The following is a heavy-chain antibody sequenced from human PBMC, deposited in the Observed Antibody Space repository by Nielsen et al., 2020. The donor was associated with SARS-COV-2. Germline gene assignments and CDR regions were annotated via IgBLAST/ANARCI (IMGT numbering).Heavy chain of an antibody. D-gene: IGHD4-23*01. V-gene: IGHV3-30*03. CDR2: ISYDGSNK. CDR3: ARGSTVVTRVFQH. CDR1: GFTFSSYG. Sequence: GGSLRLPCAASGFTFSSYGMHWVRQAPGKGLEWVAVISYDGSNKYYADSVKGRFTISRDNSKNTLYLQMNSLRAEDTAVYYCARGSTVVTRVFQHWGQGTLVTVSS. J-gene: IGHJ1*01.